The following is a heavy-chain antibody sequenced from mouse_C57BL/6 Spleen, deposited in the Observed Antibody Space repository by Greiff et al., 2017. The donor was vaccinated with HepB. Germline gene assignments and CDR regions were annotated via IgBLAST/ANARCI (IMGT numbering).Heavy chain of an antibody. J-gene: IGHJ1*03. D-gene: IGHD1-1*01. Sequence: VQLQQSGADLMKPGASVKLSCKATGYTFTGYWIEWVKQRPGHGLEWIGEILPGSGSTNYNEKFKGKATFTADTSSNTAYMQLSSLTTEDSAIYYCASPLYYYGSSYFDVWGTGTTVTVSS. V-gene: IGHV1-9*01. CDR1: GYTFTGYW. CDR2: ILPGSGST. CDR3: ASPLYYYGSSYFDV.